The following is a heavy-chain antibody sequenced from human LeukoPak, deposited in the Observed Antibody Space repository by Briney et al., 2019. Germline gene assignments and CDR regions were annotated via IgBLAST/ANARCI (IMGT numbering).Heavy chain of an antibody. V-gene: IGHV4-39*07. D-gene: IGHD3-22*01. CDR1: GGSISSSSYY. J-gene: IGHJ4*02. Sequence: PSETLSLTCTVSGGSISSSSYYWGWIRQPPGKGLEWIGSIYYSGSTYYNPSLKSRVTISVDTSKNQFSLKLSSVTAADTAVYYCARNWNYYDSSGYYTPFDYWGQGTLVTVSS. CDR2: IYYSGST. CDR3: ARNWNYYDSSGYYTPFDY.